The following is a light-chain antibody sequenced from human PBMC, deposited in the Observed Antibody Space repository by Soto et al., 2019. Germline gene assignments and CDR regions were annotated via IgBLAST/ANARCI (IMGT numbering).Light chain of an antibody. CDR1: QSVGSN. J-gene: IGKJ4*01. V-gene: IGKV3-15*01. Sequence: EVVLTQSPATLSVSPGAGATLSCRASQSVGSNLAWYQQKPGQTPRVLIYGASTSAIAIPARFSGSGFGTEFTLTISSLQSEDFGVYYCQDYSVWPLVSFGGGTKVEIK. CDR3: QDYSVWPLVS. CDR2: GAS.